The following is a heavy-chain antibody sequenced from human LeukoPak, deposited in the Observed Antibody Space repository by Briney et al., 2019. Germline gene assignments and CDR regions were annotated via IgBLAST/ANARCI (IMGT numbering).Heavy chain of an antibody. CDR3: AKVPMVRGIVPQNFDY. Sequence: GGSLRLSCVASGFTFSTYSMNWVRQGPEKGLEWVSGISGSGGSTYYADSVKGRFTISRDNSKNTLYLQMNSLGGEDTAIYFCAKVPMVRGIVPQNFDYWGQGTLVTVSS. CDR1: GFTFSTYS. CDR2: ISGSGGST. D-gene: IGHD3-10*01. V-gene: IGHV3-23*01. J-gene: IGHJ4*02.